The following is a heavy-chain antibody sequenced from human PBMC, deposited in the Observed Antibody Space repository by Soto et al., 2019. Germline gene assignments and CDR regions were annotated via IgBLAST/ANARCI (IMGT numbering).Heavy chain of an antibody. D-gene: IGHD3-10*01. CDR1: GFTFTSSA. J-gene: IGHJ6*02. V-gene: IGHV1-58*01. Sequence: SVKVSCKASGFTFTSSAVQWLRQARGQRLEWIGWIVVGSGNTNYAQKFQERVTITRDMSTSTAYMELSSLRSEDTAVYYCAAARITMVRGVIILGSGMDVWGQGTTVTVSS. CDR2: IVVGSGNT. CDR3: AAARITMVRGVIILGSGMDV.